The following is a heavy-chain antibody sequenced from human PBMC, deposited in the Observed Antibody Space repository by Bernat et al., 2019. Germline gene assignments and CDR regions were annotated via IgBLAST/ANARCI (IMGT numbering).Heavy chain of an antibody. CDR1: GFTFSDYW. J-gene: IGHJ4*02. V-gene: IGHV3-7*03. D-gene: IGHD6-13*01. CDR3: ARELTYGSSWPGRGTDY. CDR2: IKQDGSET. Sequence: EVQLVESGGGLVQPGGSLRLSCAASGFTFSDYWLSWARQAPGKGLEWVANIKQDGSETYYVDSVKGRFTISRDNAKNSLYLQMNSLRAEDTAVYYCARELTYGSSWPGRGTDYWGQGTLVTVSS.